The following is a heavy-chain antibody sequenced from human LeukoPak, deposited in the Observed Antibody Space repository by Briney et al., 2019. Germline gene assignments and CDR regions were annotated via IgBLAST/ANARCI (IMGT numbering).Heavy chain of an antibody. CDR1: GFTFSSYG. Sequence: GGSLRLSCAASGFTFSSYGMHWVRQAPGKGLEWVAFIRYGGSNKYYADSVKGRFTISRDNAKNTLYLQMNSLRAEDTAVYYCAKGGGVGVVKALDYWGQGTLVTVSS. CDR3: AKGGGVGVVKALDY. J-gene: IGHJ4*02. CDR2: IRYGGSNK. V-gene: IGHV3-30*02. D-gene: IGHD3-3*01.